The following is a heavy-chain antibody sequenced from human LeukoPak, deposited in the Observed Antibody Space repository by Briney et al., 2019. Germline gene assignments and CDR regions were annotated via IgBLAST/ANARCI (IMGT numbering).Heavy chain of an antibody. CDR2: TYYRSKWYS. V-gene: IGHV6-1*01. Sequence: SPTFSLTCAISGDSVSRNNSAWNWIRQPPSRGLEWLGRTYYRSKWYSDYAISVKSRITVNPDTSKNQFSLQLNSVTPEDTAVYYCASSGSYRFDYWGQGILVTVSS. J-gene: IGHJ4*02. D-gene: IGHD3-10*01. CDR3: ASSGSYRFDY. CDR1: GDSVSRNNSA.